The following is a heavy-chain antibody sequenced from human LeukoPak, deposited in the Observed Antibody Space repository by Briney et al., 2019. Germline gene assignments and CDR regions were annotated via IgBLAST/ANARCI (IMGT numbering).Heavy chain of an antibody. CDR2: ISAYNSNT. V-gene: IGHV1-18*01. CDR1: GYTFTSYG. Sequence: ASVKVSCKASGYTFTSYGISWVRQPPGQGLEWMGWISAYNSNTNYAQKLQGRVTMTTDTSTSTAYMELRSLRSDDTAVYYCARDLPGLGELSPAPPFDYWGQGTLVTVSS. CDR3: ARDLPGLGELSPAPPFDY. D-gene: IGHD3-16*02. J-gene: IGHJ4*02.